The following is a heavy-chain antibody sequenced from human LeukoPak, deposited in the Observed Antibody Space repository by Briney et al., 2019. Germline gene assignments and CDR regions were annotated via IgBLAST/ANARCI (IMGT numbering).Heavy chain of an antibody. CDR1: GGSFSGYY. D-gene: IGHD7-27*01. CDR3: ARDWVETHFDY. Sequence: SETLSLTCAVYGGSFSGYYWSWIRQPPGKGLEWIGEINHSGSTNYNPSLKSRVTVSVDTSKNQFSLKLSSVTAADTAVYYCARDWVETHFDYWGQGTLVTVSS. CDR2: INHSGST. V-gene: IGHV4-34*01. J-gene: IGHJ4*02.